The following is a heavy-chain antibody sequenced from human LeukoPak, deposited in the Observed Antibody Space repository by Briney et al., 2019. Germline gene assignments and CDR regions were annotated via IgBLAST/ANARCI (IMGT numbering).Heavy chain of an antibody. CDR3: AKSFGPVIAAAGTGAD. J-gene: IGHJ4*02. CDR2: IRYDGRNK. D-gene: IGHD6-13*01. V-gene: IGHV3-30*02. CDR1: VVTFSSYG. Sequence: PGGSLRLSCAACVVTFSSYGMHWGREAPGKGLGWGAFIRYDGRNKYYADSVKGRFTISRENSKNALYLQMNRLRAEDTAIYYCAKSFGPVIAAAGTGADWGQGTLVTVSS.